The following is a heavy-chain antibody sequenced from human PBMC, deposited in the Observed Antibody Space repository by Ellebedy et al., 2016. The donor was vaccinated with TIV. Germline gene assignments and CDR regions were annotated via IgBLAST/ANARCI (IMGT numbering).Heavy chain of an antibody. V-gene: IGHV3-7*01. CDR1: GFTFISTS. Sequence: GESLKISCAASGFTFISTSMSWVRQAPGKGLEWVAYIKADGSEKYYVDSVKGRFTISRDNAKNSLYLQMNSLRDEDTAVYFCVRGWGPGLWGQGTLVTVSS. D-gene: IGHD7-27*01. J-gene: IGHJ4*02. CDR2: IKADGSEK. CDR3: VRGWGPGL.